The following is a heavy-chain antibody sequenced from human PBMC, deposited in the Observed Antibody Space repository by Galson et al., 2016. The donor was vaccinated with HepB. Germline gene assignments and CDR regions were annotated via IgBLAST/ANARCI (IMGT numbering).Heavy chain of an antibody. Sequence: SLRLSCAASGIDFSGSSMHWVRQAPGEGLEWVGRVLSPGSDYATAYAASVKGRFTISRDDSENTAYLQMNSLKSEDTAVYYCTRLMDPVVGGMDVWGQGTTVTVSS. CDR1: GIDFSGSS. D-gene: IGHD2-15*01. CDR3: TRLMDPVVGGMDV. V-gene: IGHV3-73*01. CDR2: VLSPGSDYAT. J-gene: IGHJ6*02.